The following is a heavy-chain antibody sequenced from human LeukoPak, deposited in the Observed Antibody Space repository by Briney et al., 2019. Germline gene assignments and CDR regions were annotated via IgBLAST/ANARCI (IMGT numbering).Heavy chain of an antibody. CDR1: GFTFSSYA. Sequence: PGGSLRLSCAASGFTFSSYAIHWVRQAPGKGLEWVAVTSYDGSNKYYADSVKGRFTISRDNSKNTLYLQMNSLRAEDTAVYYCAKGSNWSYDPRVYIDYWGQGTLVTVSS. J-gene: IGHJ4*02. CDR2: TSYDGSNK. V-gene: IGHV3-30-3*01. CDR3: AKGSNWSYDPRVYIDY. D-gene: IGHD1-7*01.